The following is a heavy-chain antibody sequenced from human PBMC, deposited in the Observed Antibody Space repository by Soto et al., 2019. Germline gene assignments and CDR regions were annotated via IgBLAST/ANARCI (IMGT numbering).Heavy chain of an antibody. J-gene: IGHJ6*02. CDR3: VRGAWEPDV. D-gene: IGHD1-26*01. CDR2: IYSGGST. CDR1: GFTVSSSY. Sequence: PGGSLRLSCAASGFTVSSSYMSWVRQAPGKGLGWLSVIYSGGSTYYADSVKGRFTISRDNSKNTLYLQMNSLRADDTAVYYCVRGAWEPDVWGQGTTVTVSS. V-gene: IGHV3-53*01.